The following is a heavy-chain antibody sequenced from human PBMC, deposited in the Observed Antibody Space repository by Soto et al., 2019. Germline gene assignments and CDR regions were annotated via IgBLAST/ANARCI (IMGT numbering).Heavy chain of an antibody. V-gene: IGHV3-21*01. CDR1: GFTFSSYS. CDR2: ISSSSSYI. Sequence: EVQLVESGGGLVKPGGSLRLSCAASGFTFSSYSMNWVRQAPGKGLEWVSSISSSSSYIYYADSVKGRFTISRDNAKNSLYLQMNSLRAEDTAVYHCAREGVRYCSGGSCYYFDYWGQGTLVTVSS. J-gene: IGHJ4*02. D-gene: IGHD2-15*01. CDR3: AREGVRYCSGGSCYYFDY.